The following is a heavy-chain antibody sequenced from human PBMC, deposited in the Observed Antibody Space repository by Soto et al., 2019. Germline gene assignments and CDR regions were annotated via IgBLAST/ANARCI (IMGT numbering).Heavy chain of an antibody. CDR1: GGPISSSNW. V-gene: IGHV4-4*02. D-gene: IGHD6-13*01. J-gene: IGHJ6*02. Sequence: QVQLQESGPGLVKPSGTLSLTCAVSGGPISSSNWWSWVRQPPGKGLEWIGEIYHSGSTSYNPSLKSRVTISVDKSKNQFSLKLSSVTAADTAVYYCARISIAAAGYYYYYYGMDVWGQGTTVTVSS. CDR2: IYHSGST. CDR3: ARISIAAAGYYYYYYGMDV.